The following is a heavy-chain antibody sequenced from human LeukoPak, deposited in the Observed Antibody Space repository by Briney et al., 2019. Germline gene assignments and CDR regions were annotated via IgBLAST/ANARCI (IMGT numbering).Heavy chain of an antibody. CDR1: GFTFSSYA. CDR2: ISRSCGTI. CDR3: ARDESGYSGYVRSHP. V-gene: IGHV3-48*03. D-gene: IGHD5-12*01. J-gene: IGHJ5*02. Sequence: QPGWSLRLSCAASGFTFSSYAMYWVRQAPGKELASASYISRSCGTIYYSDSVNGPFTISRDNAEHSLYLQINSLRAEHTAVYYCARDESGYSGYVRSHPWGQGTLVTVSS.